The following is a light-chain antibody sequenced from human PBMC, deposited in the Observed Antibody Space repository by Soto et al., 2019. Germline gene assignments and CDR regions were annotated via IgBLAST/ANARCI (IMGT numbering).Light chain of an antibody. V-gene: IGLV2-23*02. Sequence: QSALTQPASVSGSPGQSITISCTGTSSDVGSYNLVSWYQQHPGKAPKLMIYEVSKRPSGVSNRFSGSKSGNTASLTISGLQSEEEADYYCCSYAGSSTTSVFGGGTTLTVL. CDR2: EVS. J-gene: IGLJ3*02. CDR3: CSYAGSSTTSV. CDR1: SSDVGSYNL.